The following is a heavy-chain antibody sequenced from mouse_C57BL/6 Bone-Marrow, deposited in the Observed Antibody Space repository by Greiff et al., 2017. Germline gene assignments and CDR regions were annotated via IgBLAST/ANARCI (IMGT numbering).Heavy chain of an antibody. Sequence: EVMLVESGGDLVKPGGSLKLSCAASGFTFSSYGMSWVRQTPDKRLEWVATISSGGSYTYYPDSVKGRFTISRDNAKNTLYLQMSSLKSEDTAMYYCARQPYGNYVELGRYFDYWGQGTTLTVSS. CDR2: ISSGGSYT. CDR1: GFTFSSYG. CDR3: ARQPYGNYVELGRYFDY. V-gene: IGHV5-6*02. D-gene: IGHD2-1*01. J-gene: IGHJ2*01.